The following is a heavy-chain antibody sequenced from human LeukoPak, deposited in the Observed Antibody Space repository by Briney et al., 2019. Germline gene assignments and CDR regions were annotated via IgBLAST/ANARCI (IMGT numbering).Heavy chain of an antibody. CDR1: GFIFSSYA. J-gene: IGHJ6*02. CDR3: AKGVRYFDWLSNYYYYGMDV. CDR2: ISGSGGST. D-gene: IGHD3-9*01. V-gene: IGHV3-23*01. Sequence: PGGSLRLSCAASGFIFSSYAMSWVRQAPGKGLEWVSAISGSGGSTYYADSVKGRFTISRDNSKNTLYLQMNSLRAEDTAVYYCAKGVRYFDWLSNYYYYGMDVWGQGTTVTVSS.